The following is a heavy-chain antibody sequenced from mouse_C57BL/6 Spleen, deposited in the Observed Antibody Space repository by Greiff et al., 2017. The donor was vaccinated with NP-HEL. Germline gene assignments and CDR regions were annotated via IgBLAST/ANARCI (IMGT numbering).Heavy chain of an antibody. J-gene: IGHJ1*03. D-gene: IGHD1-1*01. V-gene: IGHV1-18*01. CDR2: INPNNGGT. CDR3: ARRDYYDSSYGYFDV. CDR1: GYTFTDYN. Sequence: EVQLQQSGPELVKPGASVKIPCKASGYTFTDYNMDWVKQSHGKSLEWIGDINPNNGGTNYNQKFKGKATLTVDKSSSTAYMELRSLTSEDTAVYYCARRDYYDSSYGYFDVWGTWTTVTVAS.